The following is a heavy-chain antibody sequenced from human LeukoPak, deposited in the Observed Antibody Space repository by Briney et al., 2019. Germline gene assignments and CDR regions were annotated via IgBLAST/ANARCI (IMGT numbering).Heavy chain of an antibody. D-gene: IGHD6-19*01. CDR1: GLIFSSYY. V-gene: IGHV3-33*01. CDR2: IWYDGSNK. Sequence: PGGTLRTSCAATGLIFSSYYMHWVRQAPGKRLEWVAVIWYDGSNKYYADSVKGRFTISRDNSKTTLYLQMNSLRAEDTAVYYCARDLLYSSGWYVFDYWGQGTLVTVSS. CDR3: ARDLLYSSGWYVFDY. J-gene: IGHJ4*02.